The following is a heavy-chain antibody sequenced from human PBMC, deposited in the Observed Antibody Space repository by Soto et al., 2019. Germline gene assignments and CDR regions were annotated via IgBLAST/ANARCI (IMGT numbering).Heavy chain of an antibody. CDR2: IYYSGST. CDR1: GGSISSYY. J-gene: IGHJ3*02. V-gene: IGHV4-59*01. CDR3: ARPYYYDSSSESGAFDI. Sequence: LSLTCTVSGGSISSYYWSWIRQPPGKGLEWIGYIYYSGSTNYNPSLKSRVTISVDTSKNQFSLKLSSVTAADTAVYYCARPYYYDSSSESGAFDIWGQGTMVTVSS. D-gene: IGHD3-22*01.